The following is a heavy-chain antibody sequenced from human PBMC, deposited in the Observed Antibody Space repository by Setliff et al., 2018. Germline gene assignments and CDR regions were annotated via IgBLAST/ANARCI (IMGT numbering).Heavy chain of an antibody. J-gene: IGHJ5*02. Sequence: GESLKISCKASGYSFTTNWIGWVRQMPGKGLEWMGIIYPGDSDTIYSPSFQGQVTISADKTPSTAYLQWSSLKASDTAIYYCARRAAAHDWFDPWGQGTLVTVSS. V-gene: IGHV5-51*01. CDR3: ARRAAAHDWFDP. CDR2: IYPGDSDT. CDR1: GYSFTTNW. D-gene: IGHD2-15*01.